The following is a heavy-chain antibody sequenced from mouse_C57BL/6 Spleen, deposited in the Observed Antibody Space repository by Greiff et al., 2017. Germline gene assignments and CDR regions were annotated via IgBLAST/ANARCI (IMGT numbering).Heavy chain of an antibody. D-gene: IGHD1-1*01. Sequence: EVTLQESGAELVKPGASVKLSCTASGFNIKDYYMHWVKQRTEQGLEWIGRIDPEDGETTYAPKFQGKATITADTSTNTAYLQLSSLTSEDTAVYYCASPLITTVEAWFAYWGQGTLVTVSA. CDR2: IDPEDGET. V-gene: IGHV14-2*01. CDR1: GFNIKDYY. J-gene: IGHJ3*01. CDR3: ASPLITTVEAWFAY.